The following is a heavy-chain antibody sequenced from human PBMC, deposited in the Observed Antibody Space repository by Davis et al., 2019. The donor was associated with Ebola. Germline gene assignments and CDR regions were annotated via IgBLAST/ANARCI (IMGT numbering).Heavy chain of an antibody. CDR3: ARLTSTVTTSWFDP. Sequence: GSLRLSCTVSGGSINNYYWSWIRQPPGKGLEWIGYIYYSGSTNYNPSLKSRVTISVDTSKNQFSLKLSSVTAADTAVYYCARLTSTVTTSWFDPWGQGTLVTVSS. CDR1: GGSINNYY. D-gene: IGHD4-17*01. CDR2: IYYSGST. V-gene: IGHV4-59*08. J-gene: IGHJ5*02.